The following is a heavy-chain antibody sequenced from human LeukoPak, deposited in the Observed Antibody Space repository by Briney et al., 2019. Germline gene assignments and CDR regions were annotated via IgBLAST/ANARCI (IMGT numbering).Heavy chain of an antibody. CDR3: AKGGYDYVEIGYFDY. J-gene: IGHJ4*03. V-gene: IGHV3-23*01. CDR1: GFTFSSYA. D-gene: IGHD5-12*01. Sequence: GGSLRLSCAASGFTFSSYAMSWVRQAPGKGLEWVSLIVASSGATFYADSVKGRFTISRDKSKNTLYLQMKSLRAEDTAVYYCAKGGYDYVEIGYFDYWGQGALVTASS. CDR2: IVASSGAT.